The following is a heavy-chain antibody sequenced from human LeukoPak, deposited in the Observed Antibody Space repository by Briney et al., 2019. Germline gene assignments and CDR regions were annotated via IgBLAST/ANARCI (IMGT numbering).Heavy chain of an antibody. J-gene: IGHJ3*01. Sequence: PGGSPRLSCAASGFTFNTFSSYWMHWVRQAPGQGLVWVSHIDIDGRNTDCADSVKGRFTISRDNAKGTLFLQMNSLRAEDTAVYYCARGGFFYYDSCAYWGQGTMVTVSS. CDR3: ARGGFFYYDSCAY. CDR1: GFTFNTFSSYW. CDR2: IDIDGRNT. D-gene: IGHD3-22*01. V-gene: IGHV3-74*01.